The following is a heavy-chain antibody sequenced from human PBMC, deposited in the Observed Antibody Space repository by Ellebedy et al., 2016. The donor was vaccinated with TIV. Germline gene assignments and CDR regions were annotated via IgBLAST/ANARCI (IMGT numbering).Heavy chain of an antibody. J-gene: IGHJ4*02. Sequence: ASVKVSCKTSGYTFTAFHIHWVRQAPGQGLEWMGWIYPNSGGTNYAQKFQGRVTMTRDTSTSTVYMELSSLRSEDTALYHCARARYYDSSGYFDYWGQGTLVTVSS. CDR3: ARARYYDSSGYFDY. D-gene: IGHD3-22*01. V-gene: IGHV1-2*02. CDR2: IYPNSGGT. CDR1: GYTFTAFH.